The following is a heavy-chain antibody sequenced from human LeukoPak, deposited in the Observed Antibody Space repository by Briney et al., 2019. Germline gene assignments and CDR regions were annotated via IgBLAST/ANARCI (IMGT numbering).Heavy chain of an antibody. J-gene: IGHJ6*03. CDR3: ARVSNSSWASYYYYMDV. Sequence: KPSETLSLTCSVAGYSIRSACHWGWIRPPPGKGLEWIGSVYHSGSTFYSPSLKSRVTMSVDTSKSQFSLKLSSVTAADTAVYYCARVSNSSWASYYYYMDVWGKGTTVTVSS. CDR1: GYSIRSACH. CDR2: VYHSGST. V-gene: IGHV4-38-2*02. D-gene: IGHD6-13*01.